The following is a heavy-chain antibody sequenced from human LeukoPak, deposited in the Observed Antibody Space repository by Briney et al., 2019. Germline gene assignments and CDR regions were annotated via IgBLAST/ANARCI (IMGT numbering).Heavy chain of an antibody. J-gene: IGHJ5*02. CDR2: ISISGGSA. V-gene: IGHV3-23*01. CDR1: GFTFSTYA. Sequence: GGSLRLSCAASGFTFSTYAMSWVRQAPGKGLEWVSGISISGGSAYYADSVKGRFTTSRDNSTNTLYLQMNRLRGEDTAVYYCAKDRDLLFAHCWFVLWGQGILVTVSS. CDR3: AKDRDLLFAHCWFVL. D-gene: IGHD3-10*01.